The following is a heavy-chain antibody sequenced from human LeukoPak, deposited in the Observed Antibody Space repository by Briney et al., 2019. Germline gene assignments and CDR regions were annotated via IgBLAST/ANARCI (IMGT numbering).Heavy chain of an antibody. V-gene: IGHV3-53*01. Sequence: PGGSLRLSCTVSGFTVSSNSMSWVRQAPGKGLEWVSFIYSDNTHYSDSVKGRFTISRDNSKNTLYLQMNSLRAEDTAVYYCARGRWALGSLYYFDYWGQGTLVTVSS. CDR2: IYSDNT. D-gene: IGHD2-15*01. J-gene: IGHJ4*02. CDR3: ARGRWALGSLYYFDY. CDR1: GFTVSSNS.